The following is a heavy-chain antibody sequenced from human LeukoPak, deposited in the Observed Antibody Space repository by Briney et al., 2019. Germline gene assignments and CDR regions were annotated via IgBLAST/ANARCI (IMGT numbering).Heavy chain of an antibody. CDR2: INSDGSST. J-gene: IGHJ3*02. V-gene: IGHV3-74*01. CDR3: AREGLVDTAMVSAFDI. CDR1: GFTFSSYW. D-gene: IGHD5-18*01. Sequence: GGSLRLPCAASGFTFSSYWMHWVRQAPGKGLVWVSRINSDGSSTSYADSVKGRFTISRDNAKNTLYLQMNSLRAEDTAVYYCAREGLVDTAMVSAFDIWGQGTMVTVSS.